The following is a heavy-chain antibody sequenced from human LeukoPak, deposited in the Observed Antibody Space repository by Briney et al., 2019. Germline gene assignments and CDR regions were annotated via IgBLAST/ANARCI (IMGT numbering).Heavy chain of an antibody. Sequence: SETLSLTCTVSGGSISSYYWSWIRQPPGKGLEWIGEINHSGSTNYNPSLKSRVTISVDTSKNQFSLKLSSVTAADTAVYYCARGSGWYGFDPWGQGTLVTVSS. D-gene: IGHD6-19*01. CDR2: INHSGST. CDR1: GGSISSYY. CDR3: ARGSGWYGFDP. J-gene: IGHJ5*02. V-gene: IGHV4-34*01.